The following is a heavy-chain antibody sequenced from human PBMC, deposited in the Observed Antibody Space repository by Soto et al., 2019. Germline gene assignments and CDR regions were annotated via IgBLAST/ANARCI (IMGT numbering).Heavy chain of an antibody. CDR2: ITLSSSYI. D-gene: IGHD3-16*01. Sequence: GGSLRLSCGASGFNFGAFGMNWVRQAPGKGLEWVSSITLSSSYIYYADSVKGRFTVSRDNAKNSLYLDMKSLTVDDTAVYYCPRDMKSVTLWGTNGFDTWGQGTLVTVSS. CDR1: GFNFGAFG. J-gene: IGHJ5*02. CDR3: PRDMKSVTLWGTNGFDT. V-gene: IGHV3-21*01.